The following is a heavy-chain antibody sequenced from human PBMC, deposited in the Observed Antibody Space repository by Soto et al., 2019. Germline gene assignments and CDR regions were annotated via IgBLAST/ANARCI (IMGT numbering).Heavy chain of an antibody. CDR1: RGTFSRYA. CDR2: TIPIFGTA. CDR3: ARCGGGYSNWGTYYYYGMDV. J-gene: IGHJ6*04. Sequence: SVKVSCRSSRGTFSRYAISWVRRSPGQGRARMVGTIPIFGTANYAQKFQGRVTITADESTSTAYMELSSLRSEDTDVYYCARCGGGYSNWGTYYYYGMDVWGKGTTVTASS. V-gene: IGHV1-69*13. D-gene: IGHD4-4*01.